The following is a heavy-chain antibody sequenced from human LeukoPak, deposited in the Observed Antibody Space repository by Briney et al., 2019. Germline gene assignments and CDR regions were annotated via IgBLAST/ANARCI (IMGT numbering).Heavy chain of an antibody. CDR1: GFTFSSYA. J-gene: IGHJ4*02. Sequence: GGSLRLSCAASGFTFSSYAMSWVRQAPGKGLEWVAVISYDGSNKYYAXXVXGRFTISRDNSKNTLYLQMNGLRAEDTAVYYCAKESSSGWYSFDYWGQGTLVTVSS. CDR2: ISYDGSNK. CDR3: AKESSSGWYSFDY. V-gene: IGHV3-30*18. D-gene: IGHD6-19*01.